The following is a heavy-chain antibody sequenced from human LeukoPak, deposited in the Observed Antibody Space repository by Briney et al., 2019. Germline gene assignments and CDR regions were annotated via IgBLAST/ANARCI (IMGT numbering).Heavy chain of an antibody. J-gene: IGHJ3*02. Sequence: SETLSLTCAVYVGSFSGYYWSWIRQPPGKGLEWIGYIYYSGSTYYNPSLKSRVTISVDTSKNQFSLKLSSVTAADTAVYYCARDLGATPYAFDIWGQGTMVTVSS. CDR3: ARDLGATPYAFDI. CDR2: IYYSGST. D-gene: IGHD3-10*01. CDR1: VGSFSGYY. V-gene: IGHV4-34*09.